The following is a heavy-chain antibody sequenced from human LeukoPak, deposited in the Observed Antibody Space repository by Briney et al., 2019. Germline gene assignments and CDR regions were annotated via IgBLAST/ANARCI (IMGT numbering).Heavy chain of an antibody. CDR3: AKDSVVRVMCFDY. CDR2: ISGSGGST. Sequence: GGSLRLSCAASGFTFSSYAMSWVRQAPGKGLEWVSGISGSGGSTYYADSMKGRSTISRGNSKNTLYLQMDSLRGEDTAVYYCAKDSVVRVMCFDYWGQGTLVTVSS. J-gene: IGHJ4*02. D-gene: IGHD3-16*01. CDR1: GFTFSSYA. V-gene: IGHV3-23*01.